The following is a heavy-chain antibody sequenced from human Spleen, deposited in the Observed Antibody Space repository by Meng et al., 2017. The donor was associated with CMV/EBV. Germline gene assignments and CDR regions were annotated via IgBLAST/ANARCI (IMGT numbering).Heavy chain of an antibody. V-gene: IGHV4-59*01. CDR1: GGSISSYY. CDR3: AREDERQRYFFDS. D-gene: IGHD4-17*01. CDR2: VYHTGTA. J-gene: IGHJ4*02. Sequence: GSLRLSCTVSGGSISSYYWSWIRQLPGKGLEWIGYVYHTGTANYNPSLMSRVSISVDTSKIHFALQLTSVTAADTAVYYCAREDERQRYFFDSWGQGTLVTVSS.